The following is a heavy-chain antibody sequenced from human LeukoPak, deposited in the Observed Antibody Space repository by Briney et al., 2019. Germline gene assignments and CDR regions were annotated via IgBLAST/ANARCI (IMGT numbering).Heavy chain of an antibody. CDR3: ARVESDYDILPGYYNYNWFDP. D-gene: IGHD3-9*01. J-gene: IGHJ5*02. CDR1: GGSISSSSYY. V-gene: IGHV4-39*07. Sequence: SETLSLTCTVSGGSISSSSYYWGWIRQPPGKGLEWLGSIYYSGSTYYNPSLKSRVTISVDTSKNQFSLKLSSVTAADTAVYYCARVESDYDILPGYYNYNWFDPWGQGTLVTVSS. CDR2: IYYSGST.